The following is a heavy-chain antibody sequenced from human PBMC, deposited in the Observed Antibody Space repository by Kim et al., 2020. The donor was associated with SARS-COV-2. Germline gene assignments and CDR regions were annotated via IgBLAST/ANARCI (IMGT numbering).Heavy chain of an antibody. V-gene: IGHV5-51*01. Sequence: YRPSFQGQVTISADKSISTAYLQWSSLKASDTAMYYCARHPARISVGMDVWGQGTTVTVSS. D-gene: IGHD3-16*02. CDR3: ARHPARISVGMDV. J-gene: IGHJ6*02.